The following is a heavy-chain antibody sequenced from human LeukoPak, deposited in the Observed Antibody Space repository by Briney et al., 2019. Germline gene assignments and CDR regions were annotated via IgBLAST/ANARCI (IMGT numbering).Heavy chain of an antibody. CDR3: ARRGIAVKSLDY. CDR2: MNPNSGNT. CDR1: GYTFTSYD. Sequence: ASVTVSCKASGYTFTSYDINWVRQAAGQGLEWMGWMNPNSGNTGYAQKFQGRVTMTRNTSISTAYMELSSLRSEDTAVYYCARRGIAVKSLDYWGQGTLVTVSS. J-gene: IGHJ4*02. D-gene: IGHD6-19*01. V-gene: IGHV1-8*02.